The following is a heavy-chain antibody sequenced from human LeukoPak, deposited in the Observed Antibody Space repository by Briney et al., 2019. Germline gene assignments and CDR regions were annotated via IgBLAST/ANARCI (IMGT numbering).Heavy chain of an antibody. J-gene: IGHJ5*02. D-gene: IGHD2-21*02. V-gene: IGHV5-51*01. CDR2: ISPGDSDT. CDR3: ARYCVVVTGNNWFDP. Sequence: GESLKISCKGSGYSFTSHWIGWVRQMPGKGLEWMGIISPGDSDTRYSPSFQGQVTISADKSINTAYLQWSSLKASDTAMYYCARYCVVVTGNNWFDPWGQGTLVTVSS. CDR1: GYSFTSHW.